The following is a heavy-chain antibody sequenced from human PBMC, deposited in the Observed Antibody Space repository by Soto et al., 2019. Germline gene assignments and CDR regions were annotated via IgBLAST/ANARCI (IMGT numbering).Heavy chain of an antibody. CDR2: INPSGGST. J-gene: IGHJ4*02. V-gene: IGHV1-46*01. CDR1: GYTFTSYY. Sequence: QVQLVQSGAEVKKPGASVKVSCKASGYTFTSYYMHWVRQAPGQGLEWMGIINPSGGSTSYAQKFQGRVTMTRDTSTSPVCLELSSPRSEDTVVYCCARRYYGSGSYHVDYWGQGTLFTVSS. CDR3: ARRYYGSGSYHVDY. D-gene: IGHD3-10*01.